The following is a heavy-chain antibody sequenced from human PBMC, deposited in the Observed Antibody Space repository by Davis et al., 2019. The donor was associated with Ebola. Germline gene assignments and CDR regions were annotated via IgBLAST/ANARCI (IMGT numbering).Heavy chain of an antibody. J-gene: IGHJ4*02. D-gene: IGHD4/OR15-4a*01. CDR1: GFTFSTYS. Sequence: PGGSLRLSCAASGFTFSTYSMHWVRQAPGRGLEWVAVISYDGSNKHHADSVKGRFTLSRDNSKNTQNLQMNSLRAEDTAVYYCARDLTYGGQLGPGDYWGQGTLVIVSS. CDR2: ISYDGSNK. V-gene: IGHV3-30-3*01. CDR3: ARDLTYGGQLGPGDY.